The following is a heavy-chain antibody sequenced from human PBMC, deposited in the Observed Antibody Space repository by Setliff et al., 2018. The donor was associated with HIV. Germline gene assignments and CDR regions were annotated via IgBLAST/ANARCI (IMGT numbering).Heavy chain of an antibody. CDR1: GYTFTSYY. V-gene: IGHV1-46*01. D-gene: IGHD6-13*01. CDR2: INPNGGST. Sequence: ASVKVSCKASGYTFTSYYVHFVRQAPGQGPEWMGIINPNGGSTNYAQKFEGRVAMTADTSTSTVYMELRSLRSEDTAIYYCVKEYHTTATDTRVANYFDYWGQGTLVTVSS. J-gene: IGHJ4*02. CDR3: VKEYHTTATDTRVANYFDY.